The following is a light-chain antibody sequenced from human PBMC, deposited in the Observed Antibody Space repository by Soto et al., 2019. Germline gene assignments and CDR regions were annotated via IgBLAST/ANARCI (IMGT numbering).Light chain of an antibody. V-gene: IGKV3-20*01. CDR3: QQYGTSPPLT. CDR2: GAS. CDR1: QTVSSSY. J-gene: IGKJ4*01. Sequence: EIVLTQSPGTLSLSPGERATLSCRASQTVSSSYLAWFQQKPGQAPRLLIYGASYRATGIPDRFSGSGSGTDFTLTISRLEPEDFAVYYCQQYGTSPPLTFGAGTRVEVK.